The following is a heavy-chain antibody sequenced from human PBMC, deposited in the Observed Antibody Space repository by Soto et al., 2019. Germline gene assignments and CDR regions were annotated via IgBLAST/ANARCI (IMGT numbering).Heavy chain of an antibody. V-gene: IGHV4-31*03. D-gene: IGHD4-17*01. J-gene: IGHJ4*02. Sequence: PSETLSLTCTFSVGSISIGGYDWSWIRQHPGKGLEWIGYIYYSGSTYYNPSLKSRVTISVDTSKSQFSLKLSSVTAADTAVYYCARDSRLRSALDYWGQGTMVTVSS. CDR3: ARDSRLRSALDY. CDR2: IYYSGST. CDR1: VGSISIGGYD.